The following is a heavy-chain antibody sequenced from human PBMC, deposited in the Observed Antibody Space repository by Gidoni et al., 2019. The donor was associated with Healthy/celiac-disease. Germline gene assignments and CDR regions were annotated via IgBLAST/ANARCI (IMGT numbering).Heavy chain of an antibody. CDR2: IYYSGST. Sequence: QVQLQESGPGLVKPSETLSLTCPVSGGSISSYYWSWIRQPPGKGLEWIGYIYYSGSTNYNPSLKSRVTISVDTSKNQFSLKLSSVTAADTAVYYCARGAPTVGATTEDYYYYYGMDVWGQGTTVTVSS. CDR3: ARGAPTVGATTEDYYYYYGMDV. V-gene: IGHV4-59*01. J-gene: IGHJ6*02. D-gene: IGHD1-26*01. CDR1: GGSISSYY.